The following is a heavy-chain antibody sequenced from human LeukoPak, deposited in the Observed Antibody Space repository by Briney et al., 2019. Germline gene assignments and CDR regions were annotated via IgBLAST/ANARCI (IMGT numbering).Heavy chain of an antibody. V-gene: IGHV3-30*18. J-gene: IGHJ4*02. CDR2: ISYDGSNK. CDR1: GFTFSSYW. Sequence: PGGSLRLSCAASGFTFSSYWMHWVRQAPGKGLEWVAVISYDGSNKYYADSVKGRFTISRDNSKNTLYLQMNSLRAEDTAVYYCAKLGEGGYSYDYLPYYFDYWGQGTLVTVSS. D-gene: IGHD5-18*01. CDR3: AKLGEGGYSYDYLPYYFDY.